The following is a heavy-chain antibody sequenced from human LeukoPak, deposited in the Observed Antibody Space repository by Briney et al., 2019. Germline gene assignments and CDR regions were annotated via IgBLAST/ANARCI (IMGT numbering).Heavy chain of an antibody. D-gene: IGHD3-10*01. Sequence: ASVKVSCKASGYSFTGHYIHWVRQAPGQGLEWMGWLNPNSGGTKFAQKFQARVTLTRDTSISTAYMELSRLNSDDTAVYYCATGVDMIWFALQSWGQGTLVSVSS. CDR2: LNPNSGGT. V-gene: IGHV1-2*02. CDR3: ATGVDMIWFALQS. CDR1: GYSFTGHY. J-gene: IGHJ5*02.